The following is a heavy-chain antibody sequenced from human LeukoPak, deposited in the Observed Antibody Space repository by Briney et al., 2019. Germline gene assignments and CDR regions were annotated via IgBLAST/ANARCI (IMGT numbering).Heavy chain of an antibody. CDR1: GYTFTSYY. CDR2: INPSGGST. CDR3: ATGCSGGSCYFDY. J-gene: IGHJ4*02. V-gene: IGHV1-46*01. Sequence: EASVKVSCKASGYTFTSYYMHWVRQAPGQGLEWMGIINPSGGSTSYAQKFQGRVTMTEDTSTDTAYMELSSLRSEDTAVYYCATGCSGGSCYFDYWGQGTLVTVSS. D-gene: IGHD2-15*01.